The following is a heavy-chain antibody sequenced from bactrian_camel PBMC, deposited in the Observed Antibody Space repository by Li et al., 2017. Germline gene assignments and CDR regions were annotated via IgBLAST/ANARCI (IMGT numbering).Heavy chain of an antibody. D-gene: IGHD6*01. CDR2: ISSGGGTT. V-gene: IGHV3S40*01. Sequence: VQLVESGGGLVQPGGSLRLSCAASGFTFSSYGMTWVRQAPGKGLEWVSDISSGGGTTNYEDSVKGRFTISRDNAKYMVYLHLNSLKTEDMAMYYCANTVAGSPYYWGQGTQVTVS. J-gene: IGHJ4*01. CDR3: ANTVAGSPYY. CDR1: GFTFSSYG.